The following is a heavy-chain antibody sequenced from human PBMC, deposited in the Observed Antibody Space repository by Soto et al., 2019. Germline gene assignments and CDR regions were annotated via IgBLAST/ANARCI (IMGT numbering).Heavy chain of an antibody. CDR2: INAGNGNT. CDR1: GYTFTSYA. Sequence: ASVKVPCKASGYTFTSYAVHWVRQAAGQRLGWMGWINAGNGNTKYSQKFQGRVTITRDTSASTAYMQLSSLRPEDTAVYYCARAPHTIYDSSDYCYAHWGQGTLVTVSS. D-gene: IGHD3-22*01. CDR3: ARAPHTIYDSSDYCYAH. J-gene: IGHJ4*02. V-gene: IGHV1-3*01.